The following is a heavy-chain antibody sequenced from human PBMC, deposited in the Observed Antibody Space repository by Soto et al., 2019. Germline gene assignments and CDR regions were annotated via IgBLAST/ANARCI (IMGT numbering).Heavy chain of an antibody. D-gene: IGHD3-22*01. Sequence: GGSLRLSCAASGFTFSSYSMNWVRQAPGKGLEWVSYISSSSSTIYYADSVKGRFTISRDNAKNSLYLQMNSLRAEDTAVYYCAREVPYYYDSSGLLARGDFDYWGQGTLVTVSS. CDR1: GFTFSSYS. CDR2: ISSSSSTI. V-gene: IGHV3-48*01. CDR3: AREVPYYYDSSGLLARGDFDY. J-gene: IGHJ4*02.